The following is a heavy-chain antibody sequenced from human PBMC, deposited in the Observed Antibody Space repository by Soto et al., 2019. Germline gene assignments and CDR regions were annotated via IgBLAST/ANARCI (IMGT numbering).Heavy chain of an antibody. Sequence: ASVKVSCKASGYTFTSYAMHWVRQAPGQRLEWMGWLNAGNRNTKYSQKFQGRVTITRDTSASTAYMELSSLRSEDTAVYSCARVYPGYTSGLGPFNFWGQGSLVTVS. V-gene: IGHV1-3*01. CDR2: LNAGNRNT. D-gene: IGHD6-25*01. CDR1: GYTFTSYA. J-gene: IGHJ4*02. CDR3: ARVYPGYTSGLGPFNF.